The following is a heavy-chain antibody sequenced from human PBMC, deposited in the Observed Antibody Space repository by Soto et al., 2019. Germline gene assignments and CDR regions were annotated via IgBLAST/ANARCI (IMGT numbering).Heavy chain of an antibody. CDR1: GFAFSSHP. CDR3: ARRVIGSSRAFDI. V-gene: IGHV3-23*01. J-gene: IGHJ3*02. Sequence: GGSLRLSWAASGFAFSSHPMSWVRQAPEKGLEWVAGISDGGDLTYNADSVRGRFTISRDNSRNTLYLQMNSLRAEDTAVYYCARRVIGSSRAFDIWGQGTMVTVSS. D-gene: IGHD3-10*01. CDR2: ISDGGDLT.